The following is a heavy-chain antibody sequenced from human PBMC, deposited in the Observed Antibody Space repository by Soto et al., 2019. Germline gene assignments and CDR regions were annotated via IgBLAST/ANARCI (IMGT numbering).Heavy chain of an antibody. J-gene: IGHJ5*02. D-gene: IGHD1-26*01. CDR3: ARDTSRTTKANNWFDH. CDR1: GFTFSSYS. CDR2: ISSSSSTI. V-gene: IGHV3-48*01. Sequence: EVQLVESGGGLVQPGGSLRLSCAASGFTFSSYSMNWVRQAPGKGLEWGSYISSSSSTIYYADSVKGRFTISRDNAKNSLYLQMNSLRAEDTAVYYCARDTSRTTKANNWFDHWGQGTLVTVSS.